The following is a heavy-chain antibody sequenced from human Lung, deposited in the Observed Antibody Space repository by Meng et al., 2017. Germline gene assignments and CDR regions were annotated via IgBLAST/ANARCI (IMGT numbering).Heavy chain of an antibody. V-gene: IGHV4-4*03. J-gene: IGHJ4*02. CDR3: ARETLRELGLFHY. D-gene: IGHD1-7*01. Sequence: QWQEAGPRLVHPPGTLSLACAVSGDSITRTQWWSWLRQTPGKGLEWIGEISHSGSTVYRPSLQGRVSISLDKSNNEFSLKLTSVTAADTAVYYCARETLRELGLFHYWGQGILVTVSS. CDR1: GDSITRTQW. CDR2: ISHSGST.